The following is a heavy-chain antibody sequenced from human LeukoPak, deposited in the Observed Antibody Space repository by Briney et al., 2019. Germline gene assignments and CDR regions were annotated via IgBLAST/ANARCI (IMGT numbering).Heavy chain of an antibody. CDR3: AREGNHCSGGSCYGY. CDR2: VNHSGST. Sequence: SETLSLTCALYGGSFSGYYWSWIRPPPGKGREWIGEVNHSGSTNYNPSLKSRVTISVDTSKNQFSLKLSSVTAADTAVYYCAREGNHCSGGSCYGYWGQGTLVTVSS. V-gene: IGHV4-34*01. CDR1: GGSFSGYY. J-gene: IGHJ4*02. D-gene: IGHD2-15*01.